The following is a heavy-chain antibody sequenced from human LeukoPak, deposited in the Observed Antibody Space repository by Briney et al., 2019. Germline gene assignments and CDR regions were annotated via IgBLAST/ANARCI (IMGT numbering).Heavy chain of an antibody. J-gene: IGHJ4*02. D-gene: IGHD4-17*01. V-gene: IGHV3-20*04. CDR3: ARGPTVTTSFDY. Sequence: PGGSLRLSCAASGFTFDDYGMSWVRQAPGKGLEWVSGVNWNGGSTSYADSVKGRFTISRDNAKNSLYLQMNSLRAEDTALYYCARGPTVTTSFDYWGQGTLVTVSS. CDR1: GFTFDDYG. CDR2: VNWNGGST.